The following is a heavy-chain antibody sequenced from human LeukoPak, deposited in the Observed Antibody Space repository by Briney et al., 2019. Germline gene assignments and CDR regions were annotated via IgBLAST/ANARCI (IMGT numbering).Heavy chain of an antibody. V-gene: IGHV3-21*01. CDR1: GFTFSSYS. CDR2: ISSSSSYI. Sequence: GGSLRLSCAASGFTFSSYSMNWVRQAPGKGLEWVSSISSSSSYIYYADSVKGRFTISRDNAKNSLYLQMNSLRAEDTAVYYRAGGIAVATYYFDYWGQGTLVTVSS. J-gene: IGHJ4*02. D-gene: IGHD6-19*01. CDR3: AGGIAVATYYFDY.